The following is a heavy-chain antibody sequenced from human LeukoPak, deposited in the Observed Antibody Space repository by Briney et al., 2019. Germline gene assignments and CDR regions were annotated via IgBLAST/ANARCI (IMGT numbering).Heavy chain of an antibody. J-gene: IGHJ6*03. CDR2: MNPNSGNT. V-gene: IGHV1-8*01. D-gene: IGHD6-6*01. CDR3: ARDIVPMDEARPGYYYYYMDV. CDR1: GYTFTSYD. Sequence: ASVKVSCKASGYTFTSYDINWVRQATGQGLEWMGWMNPNSGNTGYAQKFQGRVTMTRNTSISTAYMELSSLRSEDTAVYYCARDIVPMDEARPGYYYYYMDVWGKGTTVTVSS.